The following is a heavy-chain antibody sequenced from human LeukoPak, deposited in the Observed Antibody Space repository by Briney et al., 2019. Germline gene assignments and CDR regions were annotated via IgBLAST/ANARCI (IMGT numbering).Heavy chain of an antibody. D-gene: IGHD5-12*01. V-gene: IGHV1-2*02. Sequence: ASVKVSCKASGYTFTGYYIHWVRQAPGQGLEWMGWINPKSGGTNYAQKFQGRVTMTRDTSISTSYMELSRLRSDDTAVYYCARAWLRLNPYFDYWGQGTLVTVSS. CDR2: INPKSGGT. CDR1: GYTFTGYY. J-gene: IGHJ4*02. CDR3: ARAWLRLNPYFDY.